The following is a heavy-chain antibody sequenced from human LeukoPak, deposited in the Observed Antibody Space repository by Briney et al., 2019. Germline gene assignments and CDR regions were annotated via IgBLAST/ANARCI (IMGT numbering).Heavy chain of an antibody. CDR3: ARQSVRYFDWLPEGLFWFDP. D-gene: IGHD3-9*01. CDR1: GYSFTSYW. J-gene: IGHJ5*02. V-gene: IGHV5-51*01. CDR2: IYPGDSDT. Sequence: GESLKISCKGSGYSFTSYWIGWVRQMPGKGLEWMGIIYPGDSDTRYSPSFQGQVTISADKSISTAYLQWSSLRASDTAMYYCARQSVRYFDWLPEGLFWFDPWGQGTLVTVSS.